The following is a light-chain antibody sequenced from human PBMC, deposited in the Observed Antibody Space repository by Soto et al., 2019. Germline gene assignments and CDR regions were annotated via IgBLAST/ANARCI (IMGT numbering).Light chain of an antibody. CDR1: QSVSGN. CDR2: GAS. V-gene: IGKV3-15*01. CDR3: QQDNDWPPLT. J-gene: IGKJ4*01. Sequence: EIVMTQSPATLSVSPGERATLSCRASQSVSGNLAWYQQKPGQAPRLLIYGASTRATGIPARFSGSGSGTEFTLTITSLQSEDFAVYYCQQDNDWPPLTFGGGTKVEIK.